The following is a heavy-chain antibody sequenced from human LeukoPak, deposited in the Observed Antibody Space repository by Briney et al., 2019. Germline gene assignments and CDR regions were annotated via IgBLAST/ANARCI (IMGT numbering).Heavy chain of an antibody. CDR1: GGSISSYY. CDR3: ARDRIPSIAAAGTYYYYYMDV. J-gene: IGHJ6*03. CDR2: IYYSGST. V-gene: IGHV4-59*01. D-gene: IGHD6-13*01. Sequence: TSETLSLTCTVSGGSISSYYWSWIRQPPGKGLEWIGYIYYSGSTNYNPSLKSRVTISVDTSKNQFSLKLSSVTAADTAVYYCARDRIPSIAAAGTYYYYYMDVWGKGTTVTVSS.